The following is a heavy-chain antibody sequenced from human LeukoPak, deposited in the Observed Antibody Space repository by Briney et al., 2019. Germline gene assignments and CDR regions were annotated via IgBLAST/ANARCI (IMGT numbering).Heavy chain of an antibody. Sequence: GASVKVSCKASGYTFTSYGISWVRQAPGQGLEWMGWISAYNGDTNYAQKLQGRVTMTTDTSTSTAYMELSSLRSEDTAVYYCARDRRPMVRGVQYFDYWGQGTLVTVSS. D-gene: IGHD3-10*01. J-gene: IGHJ4*02. CDR2: ISAYNGDT. CDR3: ARDRRPMVRGVQYFDY. CDR1: GYTFTSYG. V-gene: IGHV1-18*01.